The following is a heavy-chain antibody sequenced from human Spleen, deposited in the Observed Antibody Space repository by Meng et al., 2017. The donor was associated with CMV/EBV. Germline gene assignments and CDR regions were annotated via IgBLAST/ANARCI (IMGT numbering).Heavy chain of an antibody. D-gene: IGHD6-19*01. J-gene: IGHJ4*02. CDR2: ISTSGATT. CDR3: AKGSSGWFSSGVDY. Sequence: ASGFTFITYSMTWVRRAPGKGLEWVSLISTSGATTHYADSVKGRFSISRDNSKNTMCLQMNSLRAEDTAVYYCAKGSSGWFSSGVDYWGQGTLVTVSS. V-gene: IGHV3-23*01. CDR1: GFTFITYS.